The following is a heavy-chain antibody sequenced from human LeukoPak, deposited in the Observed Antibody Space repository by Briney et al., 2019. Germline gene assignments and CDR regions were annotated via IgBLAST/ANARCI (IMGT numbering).Heavy chain of an antibody. J-gene: IGHJ5*02. CDR1: GYTFTSYG. Sequence: GASEKVSCKASGYTFTSYGISWVRQAPGQGLEWMGWISAYNGNTNYAQKLQGRVTMTTDTSTSTAYMELRSLRSDDTAVYYCARGAAPMVRGANPSNWFDPWGQGTLVTVSS. D-gene: IGHD3-10*01. CDR3: ARGAAPMVRGANPSNWFDP. CDR2: ISAYNGNT. V-gene: IGHV1-18*01.